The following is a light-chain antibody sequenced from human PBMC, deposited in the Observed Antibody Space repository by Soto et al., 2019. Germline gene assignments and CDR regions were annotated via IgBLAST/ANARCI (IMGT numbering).Light chain of an antibody. CDR3: QQYGSSPPWG. V-gene: IGKV3-20*01. Sequence: EIVLTQSPGTLSLSPAERATLSCRASQSVSSSYLAWYQQKPGQAPRLLIYGASSRATGIPDRFSGSGSGTDFTLTISRLEPEDFAVYSCQQYGSSPPWGFGQGTKV. CDR1: QSVSSSY. CDR2: GAS. J-gene: IGKJ1*01.